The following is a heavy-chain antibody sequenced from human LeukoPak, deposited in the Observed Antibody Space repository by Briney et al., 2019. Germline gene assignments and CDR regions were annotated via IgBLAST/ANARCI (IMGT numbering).Heavy chain of an antibody. V-gene: IGHV3-66*02. J-gene: IGHJ6*03. CDR2: VYSGGST. CDR1: GFTVSSNY. Sequence: GGSLRLSCAASGFTVSSNYMSWVRQAPGKGLEWVSVVYSGGSTYYADSVKGRFTISRDNSKNTLYLQMNSLRAEDTAVYYCASPRVLVDYMDVWGKGTTVTVSS. CDR3: ASPRVLVDYMDV. D-gene: IGHD3-3*01.